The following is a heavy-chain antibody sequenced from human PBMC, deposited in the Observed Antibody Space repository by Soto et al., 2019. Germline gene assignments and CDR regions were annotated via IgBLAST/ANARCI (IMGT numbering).Heavy chain of an antibody. Sequence: PSETLSLTCTVSGGSISSSSYYWGWIRQPPGKGLERIGSIYYSGSTYYNPSLKSRVTISVDTSKNQFSLKLSSVTAADTAVYYCARWGCSGGSCLDDYYYYYMDVWGKGTTVTVSS. D-gene: IGHD2-15*01. CDR3: ARWGCSGGSCLDDYYYYYMDV. V-gene: IGHV4-39*01. CDR2: IYYSGST. J-gene: IGHJ6*03. CDR1: GGSISSSSYY.